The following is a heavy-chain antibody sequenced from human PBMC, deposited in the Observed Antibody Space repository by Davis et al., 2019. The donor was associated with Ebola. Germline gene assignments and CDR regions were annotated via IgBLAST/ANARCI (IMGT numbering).Heavy chain of an antibody. CDR2: INPSGVST. J-gene: IGHJ4*02. CDR3: ASVVGAYAPFDY. Sequence: ASVKVSCKASGYTFTSYYMHWVRQAPGQGLEWMGIINPSGVSTSYAQKFQGRVTMTRDTSTSTVYMELSSLRSEDTAVYYCASVVGAYAPFDYWGQGTLVTVSS. CDR1: GYTFTSYY. D-gene: IGHD1-26*01. V-gene: IGHV1-46*03.